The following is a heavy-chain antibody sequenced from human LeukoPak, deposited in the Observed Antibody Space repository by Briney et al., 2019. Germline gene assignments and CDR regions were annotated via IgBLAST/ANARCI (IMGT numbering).Heavy chain of an antibody. V-gene: IGHV3-30*03. CDR3: ATGEYYFDY. J-gene: IGHJ4*02. Sequence: GRSLRLSCAASGFTFSSYGMHWVRQAPGKGLEWVAVISYDGSNKYYADSVKGRFTISRDNSKNTLYLQMNSLRAEDTAVYYCATGEYYFDYWGQGTLVTVTS. CDR2: ISYDGSNK. D-gene: IGHD3-10*01. CDR1: GFTFSSYG.